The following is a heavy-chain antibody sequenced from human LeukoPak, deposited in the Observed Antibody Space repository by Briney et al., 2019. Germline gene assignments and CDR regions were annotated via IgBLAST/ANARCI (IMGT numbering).Heavy chain of an antibody. J-gene: IGHJ4*02. CDR2: ISTRGNT. CDR1: GDFITNRY. Sequence: PSETLSLTCSVSGDFITNRYWSRVRQSAGKGLEWIGRISTRGNTNYNPSLKSRVTMSVDTSNKHFSLNLTSVTAADTAVYYCVRNWDYWGQGTLVTVSS. CDR3: VRNWDY. D-gene: IGHD1-1*01. V-gene: IGHV4-4*07.